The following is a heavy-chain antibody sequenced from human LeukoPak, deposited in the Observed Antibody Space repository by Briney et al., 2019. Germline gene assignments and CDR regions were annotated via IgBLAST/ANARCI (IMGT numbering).Heavy chain of an antibody. V-gene: IGHV3-30-3*01. Sequence: PGRSLRLSCAASGFTFSSYAMHWVRQAPGKGLEWVAVISYDGSNKYYADSVKGRFTISRDDSKNTLYLQMNSLRAEDTAVYYCARERVLITGTAGAFDIWGQGTMVTVSS. CDR1: GFTFSSYA. CDR2: ISYDGSNK. D-gene: IGHD1-20*01. J-gene: IGHJ3*02. CDR3: ARERVLITGTAGAFDI.